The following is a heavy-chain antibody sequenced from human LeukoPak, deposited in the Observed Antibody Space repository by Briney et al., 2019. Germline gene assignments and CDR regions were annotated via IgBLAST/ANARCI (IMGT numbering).Heavy chain of an antibody. V-gene: IGHV1-8*01. Sequence: GASVKVSCKASGYTFTSYDINWVRQATGQGLEWMGWMNPNSGNTGYAQKFQGRVTMTRNTSISTAYMELSSLRSEDTAVYYCARYRDGYNYADYWGQGTLVTVSS. J-gene: IGHJ4*02. CDR3: ARYRDGYNYADY. CDR2: MNPNSGNT. D-gene: IGHD5-24*01. CDR1: GYTFTSYD.